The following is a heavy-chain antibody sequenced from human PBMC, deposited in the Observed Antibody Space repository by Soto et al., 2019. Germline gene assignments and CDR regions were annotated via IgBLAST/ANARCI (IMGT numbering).Heavy chain of an antibody. CDR2: ISSSSSTI. CDR1: GFTCSGYS. D-gene: IGHD6-13*01. Sequence: PGGSLRLSCAAAGFTCSGYSMNWVRQAPGKGLEWVSYISSSSSTIYYADSVKGRFTISRDNAKNSLYLQMNSLGAEDTAVYYCARDSIAAAGTRGVDYWGQGTLVTVSS. CDR3: ARDSIAAAGTRGVDY. V-gene: IGHV3-48*01. J-gene: IGHJ4*02.